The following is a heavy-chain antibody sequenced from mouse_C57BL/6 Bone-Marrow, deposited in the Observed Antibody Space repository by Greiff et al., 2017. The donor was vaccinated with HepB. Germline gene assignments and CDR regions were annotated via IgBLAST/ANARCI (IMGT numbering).Heavy chain of an antibody. CDR2: ILPGSGRT. CDR1: GYTFTGYW. D-gene: IGHD1-1*01. J-gene: IGHJ4*01. V-gene: IGHV1-9*01. CDR3: ARVLYYGSSYRAMDY. Sequence: VQLQQSGAELMKPGASVKLSCKATGYTFTGYWIEWVKQRPGHGLEWIGEILPGSGRTNYNEKFKGKATFTADTSSNTAYMQLSSLTTEDSAIYDCARVLYYGSSYRAMDYWGQGTSVTVSS.